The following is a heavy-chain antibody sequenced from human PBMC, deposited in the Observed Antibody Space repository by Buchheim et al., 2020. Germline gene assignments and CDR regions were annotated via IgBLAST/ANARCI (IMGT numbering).Heavy chain of an antibody. D-gene: IGHD1-26*01. CDR1: GFTFGSYD. Sequence: EVQLLESGGGLVQPGGSLRLSCAASGFTFGSYDMTWVRQAPGKGLEWVSTVSGSGGRTYYADSVRGRFTISRDNSKNTLYLQMNRLRAEDTAVYYCAKGIVGTSLFDYWGQGTL. CDR3: AKGIVGTSLFDY. J-gene: IGHJ4*02. V-gene: IGHV3-23*01. CDR2: VSGSGGRT.